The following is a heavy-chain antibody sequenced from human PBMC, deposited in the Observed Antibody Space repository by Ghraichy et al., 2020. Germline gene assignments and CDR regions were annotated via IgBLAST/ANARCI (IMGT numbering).Heavy chain of an antibody. Sequence: LSLTCAASGFTFSNYGMHWVRQAPGKGLEWVAVMSYDGSEKYYADSVKGRFTISRDNSKNTLYLQMNSLRPEDTAVYYCARGVVEYCSSTSCYPFYWGQGTLVTVSS. CDR2: MSYDGSEK. CDR1: GFTFSNYG. J-gene: IGHJ4*02. CDR3: ARGVVEYCSSTSCYPFY. D-gene: IGHD2-2*01. V-gene: IGHV3-30*03.